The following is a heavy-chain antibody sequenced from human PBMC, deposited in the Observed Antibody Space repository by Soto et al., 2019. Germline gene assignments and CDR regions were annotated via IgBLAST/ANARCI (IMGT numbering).Heavy chain of an antibody. D-gene: IGHD2-2*01. Sequence: PSETLSLTCAVSGGSISSGGYSWSWIRQPPGKGLEWIGYIYHSGSTYYNPSLKSRVTISVDRSKNQFSLKLSSVTAADTAVYYCARGGCSSTSCYDYWGQGTLVTSPQ. V-gene: IGHV4-30-2*01. CDR2: IYHSGST. J-gene: IGHJ4*02. CDR1: GGSISSGGYS. CDR3: ARGGCSSTSCYDY.